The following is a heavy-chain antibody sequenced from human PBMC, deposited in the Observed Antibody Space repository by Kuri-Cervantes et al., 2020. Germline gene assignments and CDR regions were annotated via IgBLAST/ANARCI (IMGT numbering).Heavy chain of an antibody. CDR3: VRGPGSAVVISYFDY. Sequence: GGSLRLSCAASGFTFSSYSMNWVRQAPGKGLEWVSSISSSSSYIYYADSVKGRFTVSRDNSKNTVYLQMNSLRAEDTAVYYCVRGPGSAVVISYFDYWGQGALVTVSS. V-gene: IGHV3-21*01. CDR1: GFTFSSYS. J-gene: IGHJ4*02. CDR2: ISSSSSYI. D-gene: IGHD4-23*01.